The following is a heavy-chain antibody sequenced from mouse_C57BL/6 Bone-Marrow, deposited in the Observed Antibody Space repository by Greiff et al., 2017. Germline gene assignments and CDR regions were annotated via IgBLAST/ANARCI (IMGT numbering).Heavy chain of an antibody. CDR1: GYAFSSSW. CDR3: ALYGRDY. V-gene: IGHV1-82*01. Sequence: VQLQQPGAELVKPGASVKMSCKASGYAFSSSWMNWVKQRPGKGLEWIGRIYPGDGDTNYNGKFKGKATLTADKSSSTAYMQLSSLTSEDSAVYFCALYGRDYWGQGTTLTVSS. D-gene: IGHD1-1*01. J-gene: IGHJ2*01. CDR2: IYPGDGDT.